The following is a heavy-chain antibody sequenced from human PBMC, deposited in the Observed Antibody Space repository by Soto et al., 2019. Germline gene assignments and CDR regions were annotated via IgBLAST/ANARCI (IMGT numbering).Heavy chain of an antibody. Sequence: QVQLEQSGAEVKKPGSSVKISCKASGGTLRDHGVSWLRQPPGQGLEWVGGTIPVFNTANYEPKFQGRVTIAADKSTNIAYMELGSLRSDDTAFYYCARGVYGSGNYYTGPSAFDIWGQGTLVIVSS. CDR2: TIPVFNTA. CDR3: ARGVYGSGNYYTGPSAFDI. D-gene: IGHD3-10*01. CDR1: GGTLRDHG. V-gene: IGHV1-69*06. J-gene: IGHJ3*02.